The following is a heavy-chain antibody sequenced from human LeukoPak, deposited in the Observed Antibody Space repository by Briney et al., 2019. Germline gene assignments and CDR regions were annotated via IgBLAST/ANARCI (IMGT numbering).Heavy chain of an antibody. CDR1: GYSISSGYY. J-gene: IGHJ4*02. Sequence: SETLSLTCTVSGYSISSGYYWGWIRQPPGKGLEWIGSIYHSGRTFYNPSLKSRVTISVDTSKNQFSLKLTSVTAADTAVYYCARDQRYFDWGQGTLVTVSS. D-gene: IGHD3-9*01. V-gene: IGHV4-38-2*02. CDR2: IYHSGRT. CDR3: ARDQRYFD.